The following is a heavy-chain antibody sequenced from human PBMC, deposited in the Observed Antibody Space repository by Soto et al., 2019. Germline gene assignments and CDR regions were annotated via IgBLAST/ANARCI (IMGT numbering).Heavy chain of an antibody. D-gene: IGHD2-2*01. Sequence: PSETLSLLCSVPGGSISGSYWSWIRQSPGKGLEWLGYVYYTGSTNYSPSLRSRVSISVDTSKNEFSMRLGSVTAADTAVYFCARSVVVPGAHLDYWGEGT. CDR1: GGSISGSY. CDR3: ARSVVVPGAHLDY. J-gene: IGHJ4*02. CDR2: VYYTGST. V-gene: IGHV4-59*01.